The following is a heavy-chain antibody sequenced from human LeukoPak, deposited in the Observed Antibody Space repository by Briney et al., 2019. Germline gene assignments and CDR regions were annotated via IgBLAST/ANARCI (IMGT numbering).Heavy chain of an antibody. CDR1: GFTVSSNY. J-gene: IGHJ4*02. Sequence: GGSLRLSCAASGFTVSSNYMSWVRQAPGKGLEWVSVIYSGGSTYYADSVKGRFTISRDNSKNTLYLQMNSLRAEDTAVYYCAREDGWIQLWLDYWGQGTLVTVSS. D-gene: IGHD5-18*01. V-gene: IGHV3-53*01. CDR3: AREDGWIQLWLDY. CDR2: IYSGGST.